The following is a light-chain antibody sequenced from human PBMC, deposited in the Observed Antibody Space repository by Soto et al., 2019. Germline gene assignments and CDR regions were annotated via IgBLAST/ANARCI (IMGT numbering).Light chain of an antibody. J-gene: IGKJ4*01. Sequence: EIVMPQSPATLSVSPGEAATLSCRASQSVSNKLAWYQQKPGQAPRLLLYDATTRASGIPARFSGSRSATEFSLIIGSLQSEDFPVYYCQQHYAWVTFGGRTNVEI. CDR1: QSVSNK. CDR2: DAT. V-gene: IGKV3-15*01. CDR3: QQHYAWVT.